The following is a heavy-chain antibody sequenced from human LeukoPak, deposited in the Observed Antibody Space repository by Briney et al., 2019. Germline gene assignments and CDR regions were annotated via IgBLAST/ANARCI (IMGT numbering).Heavy chain of an antibody. J-gene: IGHJ5*02. Sequence: SETLSLTCTVSGGSIGSSSYYWGWIRQPPGKGLEWIGSIYYSGSTYYNPSLKSRVTISVDTSKNQFSLKLSSVTATDTAVYYCAGLRGYSNSWGQGTLVTVSS. D-gene: IGHD5-18*01. V-gene: IGHV4-39*01. CDR1: GGSIGSSSYY. CDR3: AGLRGYSNS. CDR2: IYYSGST.